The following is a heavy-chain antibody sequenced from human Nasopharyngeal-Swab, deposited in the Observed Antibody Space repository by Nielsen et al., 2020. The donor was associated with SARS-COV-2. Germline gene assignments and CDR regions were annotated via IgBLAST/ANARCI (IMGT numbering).Heavy chain of an antibody. CDR2: ISSSSSYT. CDR1: GFTFSDYY. CDR3: AREYSGSYLGVDY. D-gene: IGHD1-26*01. Sequence: GESLKISCAASGFTFSDYYMSWIRQAPGKGLEWVSYISSSSSYTNYADSVKGRFTISRDNAKNSLYLQMNSLRAEDTAVYCCAREYSGSYLGVDYWGQGTLVTVSS. V-gene: IGHV3-11*06. J-gene: IGHJ4*02.